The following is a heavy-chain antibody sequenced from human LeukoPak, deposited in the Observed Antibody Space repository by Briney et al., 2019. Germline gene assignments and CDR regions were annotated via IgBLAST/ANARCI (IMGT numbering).Heavy chain of an antibody. CDR3: AKDRYSSGWFDY. J-gene: IGHJ4*02. D-gene: IGHD6-19*01. Sequence: GGSLRLSCAASGFTFDDYAMHWVRQAPGKGLEWVSLISGDGGSTYYADSVKGRFTISRDNSKHSLYLQTNSLRTEDTALYYCAKDRYSSGWFDYWGQGTLVTVSS. V-gene: IGHV3-43*02. CDR1: GFTFDDYA. CDR2: ISGDGGST.